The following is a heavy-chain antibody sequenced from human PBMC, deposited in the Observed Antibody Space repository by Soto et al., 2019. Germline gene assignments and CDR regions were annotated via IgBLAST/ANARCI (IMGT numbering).Heavy chain of an antibody. CDR1: GFTFSSYG. J-gene: IGHJ4*02. V-gene: IGHV3-30*03. D-gene: IGHD2-8*01. Sequence: QVQLVESGGGVVQPGRSLRLSCAASGFTFSSYGMHWVRQAPGKGLEWVAVISYDGSNKYYADSVKGRFTISRDNSKNTLYLQMNSLRAEDTAVYYCAREGDIVLMVYAMGFDYWGQGTLVTVSS. CDR2: ISYDGSNK. CDR3: AREGDIVLMVYAMGFDY.